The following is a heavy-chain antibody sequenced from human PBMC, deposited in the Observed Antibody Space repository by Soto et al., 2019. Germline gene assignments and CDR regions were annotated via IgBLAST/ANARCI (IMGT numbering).Heavy chain of an antibody. CDR2: ISYDRNNK. Sequence: QVQLVESGGGVVQPGRSLRLSCAASGFTFSSDGMHWVRQAPGKGLEWVALISYDRNNKHYADSVKGRFTISRDNSKNPLLLQMNSLRAEDTAVYYCAKDSYSYGPFDHWGQGTLVTVSS. CDR1: GFTFSSDG. CDR3: AKDSYSYGPFDH. V-gene: IGHV3-30*18. D-gene: IGHD5-18*01. J-gene: IGHJ4*02.